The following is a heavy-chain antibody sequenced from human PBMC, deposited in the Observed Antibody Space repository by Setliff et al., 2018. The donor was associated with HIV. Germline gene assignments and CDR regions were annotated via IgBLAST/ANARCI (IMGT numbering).Heavy chain of an antibody. CDR3: ARKVGGDFDY. J-gene: IGHJ4*02. V-gene: IGHV4-39*07. D-gene: IGHD2-2*01. CDR2: INHSGST. Sequence: SETLSLTCTVSGGSISRSNYYWGWIRQPPGKGLECIGEINHSGSTNYNPSLKSRVTISVDTSKHQFSLKLNSMTAADTAVYFCARKVGGDFDYWGQGTLVTVS. CDR1: GGSISRSNYY.